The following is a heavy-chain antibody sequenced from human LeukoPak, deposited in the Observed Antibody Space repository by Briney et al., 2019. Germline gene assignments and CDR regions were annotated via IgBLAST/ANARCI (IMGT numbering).Heavy chain of an antibody. J-gene: IGHJ4*02. Sequence: PGGSLRLSCAASGFTFSDYFMTWIRQAPGKGLEWVSYISSSGTYTNHADSVKGRFTISRDNAKNSLYLQVNSLRAEDTAVYYCARGRGAGYYFDYWGQGTLVTVSS. CDR1: GFTFSDYF. CDR2: ISSSGTYT. D-gene: IGHD1-26*01. CDR3: ARGRGAGYYFDY. V-gene: IGHV3-11*05.